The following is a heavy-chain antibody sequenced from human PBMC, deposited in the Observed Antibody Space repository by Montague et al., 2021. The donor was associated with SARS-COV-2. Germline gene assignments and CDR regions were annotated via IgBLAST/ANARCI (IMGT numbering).Heavy chain of an antibody. Sequence: SETLSLTCDVYGGSFSRYFWSWIRQPPGRGPELIGHISPTGSTRYNPSLDSRVTISLDTSKSRLSLELTSVTVADTSIYFCVGAPNEYYFDYWGQGTPGSVCS. J-gene: IGHJ4*02. CDR2: ISPTGST. CDR1: GGSFSRYF. V-gene: IGHV4-34*01. CDR3: VGAPNEYYFDY. D-gene: IGHD3-16*01.